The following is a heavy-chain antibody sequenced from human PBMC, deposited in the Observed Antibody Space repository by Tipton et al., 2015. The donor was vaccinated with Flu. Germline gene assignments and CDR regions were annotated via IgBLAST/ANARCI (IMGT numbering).Heavy chain of an antibody. CDR3: AGDLGKPYFDF. D-gene: IGHD4-23*01. CDR2: IYYSGIT. V-gene: IGHV4-59*01. CDR1: GGSISTYY. J-gene: IGHJ4*02. Sequence: TLSLTCTVSGGSISTYYWRWIRQPPGKGLECIGYIYYSGITTYNPSLKSRVTISVDTPKNQFSLKLSSVTAADTAVYYCAGDLGKPYFDFWGQGTLVTVSS.